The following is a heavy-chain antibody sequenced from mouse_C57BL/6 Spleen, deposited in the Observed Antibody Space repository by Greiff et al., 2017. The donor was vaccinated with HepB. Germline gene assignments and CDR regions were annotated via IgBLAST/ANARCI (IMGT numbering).Heavy chain of an antibody. CDR3: ARYDGYYHYYFDY. V-gene: IGHV1-64*01. D-gene: IGHD2-3*01. Sequence: VQLQQPGAELVKPGASVKLSCKASGYTFTSYWMHWVKQRPGQGLEWIGMIHPNSGSTNYNEKFKSKATLTVDKSSSTAYMQLSSLTSEDSAVYYCARYDGYYHYYFDYWGQGTTLTVSS. CDR2: IHPNSGST. J-gene: IGHJ2*01. CDR1: GYTFTSYW.